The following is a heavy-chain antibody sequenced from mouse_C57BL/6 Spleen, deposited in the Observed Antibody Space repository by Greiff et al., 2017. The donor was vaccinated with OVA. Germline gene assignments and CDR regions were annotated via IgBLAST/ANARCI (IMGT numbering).Heavy chain of an antibody. CDR1: GYSITSGYY. CDR2: ISYDGSN. CDR3: ARGESDYDAMDY. J-gene: IGHJ4*01. V-gene: IGHV3-6*01. Sequence: VQLQQSGPGLVKPSQSLSLTCSVTGYSITSGYYWNWIRQFPGNKLEWMGYISYDGSNNYNPSLKNRISITRDTSKNQFFLKLNSVTTEDTATYYCARGESDYDAMDYWGQGTSVTVSS. D-gene: IGHD1-3*01.